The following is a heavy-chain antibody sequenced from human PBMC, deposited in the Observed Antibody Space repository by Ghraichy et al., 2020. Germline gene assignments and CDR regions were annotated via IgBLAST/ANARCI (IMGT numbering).Heavy chain of an antibody. CDR3: AKDRPVYFGVVIIAGMDV. D-gene: IGHD3-3*01. Sequence: GGSLRLSCAASGFTFSSYAMSWVRQAPGKGLEWVSAISGSGGSTYYADSVKGRFTISRDNSKNTLYLQMNSLRAEDTAVYYCAKDRPVYFGVVIIAGMDVWGQGTTVTVSS. CDR1: GFTFSSYA. J-gene: IGHJ6*02. V-gene: IGHV3-23*01. CDR2: ISGSGGST.